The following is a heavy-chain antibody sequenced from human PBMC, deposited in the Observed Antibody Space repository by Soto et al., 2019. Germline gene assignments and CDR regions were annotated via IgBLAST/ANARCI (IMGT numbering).Heavy chain of an antibody. J-gene: IGHJ4*02. CDR2: IYYSGST. V-gene: IGHV4-39*01. CDR1: GGSVSSSNYY. Sequence: QLQLQESGPGLVKPSETLSLTCTVSGGSVSSSNYYWGWIRQSPGKGLEWMGSIYYSGSTYYNPSLESRVTIAVDKSKNQLSLKVISVTAADTAVYYCARLEGLATISYYFDYWGQGTLVTVSS. CDR3: ARLEGLATISYYFDY. D-gene: IGHD3-9*01.